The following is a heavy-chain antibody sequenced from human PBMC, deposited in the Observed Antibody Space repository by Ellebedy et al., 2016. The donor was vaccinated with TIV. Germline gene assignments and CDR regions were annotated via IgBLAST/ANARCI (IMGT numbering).Heavy chain of an antibody. Sequence: SSVKVSCKPTGGTFRTYAVSWVRQAPGQGLEWMGGVIPTLGISHYSQKFQGRVSITADSTMSTAYMEVSRLTSEDTAVYYCATGPYTGYEYTVDFWGRGTLVTVSS. CDR3: ATGPYTGYEYTVDF. D-gene: IGHD5-12*01. J-gene: IGHJ4*02. CDR2: VIPTLGIS. V-gene: IGHV1-69*10. CDR1: GGTFRTYA.